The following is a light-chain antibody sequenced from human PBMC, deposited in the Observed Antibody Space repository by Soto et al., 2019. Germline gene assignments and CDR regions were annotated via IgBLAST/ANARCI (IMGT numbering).Light chain of an antibody. Sequence: QPVLTQPPSVSGAPGQSVTISCTGSSSNIGAGYDVPWYQQLPGTAPKLLIYGNSNRPSGVPDRFSGSKSGTSASLAITGLPAEDEADYYCQSYDSSLSGYVFGTGTKVTVL. V-gene: IGLV1-40*01. CDR2: GNS. CDR3: QSYDSSLSGYV. CDR1: SSNIGAGYD. J-gene: IGLJ1*01.